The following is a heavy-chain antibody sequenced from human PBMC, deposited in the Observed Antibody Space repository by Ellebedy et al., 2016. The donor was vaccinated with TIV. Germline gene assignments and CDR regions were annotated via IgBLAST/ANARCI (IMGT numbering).Heavy chain of an antibody. Sequence: GESLKISCKGSGYSFTNYWIGWVRQMPGKGLEWMGIIYPGDSDPRYSPSFQGQVTISADKSISTAYLQWSSLKASDTAMYYCARGPNYYGSGTYFSDWGQGTLVTVSS. CDR3: ARGPNYYGSGTYFSD. J-gene: IGHJ4*02. V-gene: IGHV5-51*01. D-gene: IGHD3-10*01. CDR1: GYSFTNYW. CDR2: IYPGDSDP.